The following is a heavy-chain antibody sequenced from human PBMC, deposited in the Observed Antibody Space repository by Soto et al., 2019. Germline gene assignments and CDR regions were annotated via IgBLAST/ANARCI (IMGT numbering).Heavy chain of an antibody. Sequence: EVQLLESGGGLVQPGGSLRLSCAASGFTFSSYAMSWVRQAPGKGLEWVSAISGSGGSTYYADSVKGRFTISRDNSKNTPYLQMTRMRAEDTAVYYCAKSISPHDAFDIWGQGTMVTVSS. CDR2: ISGSGGST. V-gene: IGHV3-23*01. J-gene: IGHJ3*02. CDR3: AKSISPHDAFDI. CDR1: GFTFSSYA.